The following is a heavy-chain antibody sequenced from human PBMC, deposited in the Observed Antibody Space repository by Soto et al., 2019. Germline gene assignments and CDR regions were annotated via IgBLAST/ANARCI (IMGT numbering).Heavy chain of an antibody. CDR2: ISNSGGTT. D-gene: IGHD3-10*01. CDR1: GFAFSTYA. Sequence: EVQLLESGGGLVQPGGPLRLSCAASGFAFSTYAMTWVRQAPGKGLEWVSSISNSGGTTFYADSVKGRFTFSRDNSKNTLYLQMNSLRAEDTALYYCAKELSYNSGRPFDYWGQGTLVTVSS. CDR3: AKELSYNSGRPFDY. V-gene: IGHV3-23*01. J-gene: IGHJ4*02.